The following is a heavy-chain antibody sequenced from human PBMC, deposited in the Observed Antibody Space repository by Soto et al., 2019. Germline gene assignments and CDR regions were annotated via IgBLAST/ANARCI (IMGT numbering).Heavy chain of an antibody. D-gene: IGHD6-13*01. CDR2: IIPIFGTA. J-gene: IGHJ4*02. Sequence: QVQLVQSGAEVKKPGSSVKVSCKASGGTFSSYAISWVRQAPGQGLEWMGGIIPIFGTANYAQKFQGRVTIRAGESSRTAYRELSRLGAEDTAVYYCAREGVGIASSSREYYFDYWGQGTLVTVSS. V-gene: IGHV1-69*12. CDR3: AREGVGIASSSREYYFDY. CDR1: GGTFSSYA.